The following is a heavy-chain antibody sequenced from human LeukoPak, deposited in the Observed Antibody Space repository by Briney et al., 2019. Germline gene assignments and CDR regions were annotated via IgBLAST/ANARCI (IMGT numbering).Heavy chain of an antibody. Sequence: SVEVSCKASGGTFSSYAISWVRQAPGQGLEWMGGIIPIFGTANYAQKFQGRVTITADKSTSTAYMELSSLRSEDTAVYYCARGRGYSGYKLDYWGQGTLVTVSS. J-gene: IGHJ4*02. CDR3: ARGRGYSGYKLDY. V-gene: IGHV1-69*06. D-gene: IGHD5-12*01. CDR2: IIPIFGTA. CDR1: GGTFSSYA.